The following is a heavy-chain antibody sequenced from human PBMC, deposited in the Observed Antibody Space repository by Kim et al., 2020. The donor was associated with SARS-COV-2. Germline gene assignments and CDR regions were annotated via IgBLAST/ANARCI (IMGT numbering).Heavy chain of an antibody. CDR3: AREYWLSYVWGSYRGRSGWFDP. V-gene: IGHV4-34*01. Sequence: SETLSLTCAVYGGSFSGYYWSWIRQPPGKGLEWIGEINHSGSTNYNPSLKSRVTISVDTSKNQFSLKLSSVTAADTAVYYCAREYWLSYVWGSYRGRSGWFDPWGPGNPGHRLL. CDR1: GGSFSGYY. J-gene: IGHJ5*02. CDR2: INHSGST. D-gene: IGHD3-16*02.